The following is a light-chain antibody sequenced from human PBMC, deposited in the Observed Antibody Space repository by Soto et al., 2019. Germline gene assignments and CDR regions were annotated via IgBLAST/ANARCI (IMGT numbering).Light chain of an antibody. CDR2: DVS. Sequence: QSALTQPRSVSGSPKQSVTISCTGTSSDVGTYNYVSWFQQHPGKAPKLMISDVSKRPSGVPDRFSGSKSGNTASLTISGLQAEDEADYYCAAWDDSLNGYVVFGGGTQLTVL. CDR3: AAWDDSLNGYVV. J-gene: IGLJ2*01. V-gene: IGLV2-11*01. CDR1: SSDVGTYNY.